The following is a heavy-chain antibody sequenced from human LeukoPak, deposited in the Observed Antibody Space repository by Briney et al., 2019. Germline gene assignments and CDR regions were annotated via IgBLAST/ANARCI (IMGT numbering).Heavy chain of an antibody. CDR2: VFYVGTT. V-gene: IGHV4-39*01. J-gene: IGHJ3*02. D-gene: IGHD3-3*01. CDR1: GDSSDYDNYY. Sequence: SETLSLTCTMSGDSSDYDNYYWAWIRQPPGKGLEWVGTVFYVGTTYYNSSLESRATISVDQSKKQFPLRLTSVTAADTGVYYCARIFFDFWNHPGSDPFDIWGQGTVVIVSS. CDR3: ARIFFDFWNHPGSDPFDI.